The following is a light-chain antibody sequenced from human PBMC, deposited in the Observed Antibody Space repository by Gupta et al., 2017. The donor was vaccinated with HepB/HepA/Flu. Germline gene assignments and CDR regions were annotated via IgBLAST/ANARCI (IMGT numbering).Light chain of an antibody. Sequence: SYELTQPPSVSVSPGEPASITCSGDKLGDKDVCWYQQRPGQSPVLVIYQDTKLRTEIPERFPGSNSTTTATPTIRRTQAVDDDYYFCQASDSNTYVFGTGTKLTVL. J-gene: IGLJ1*01. CDR1: KLGDKD. CDR2: QDT. V-gene: IGLV3-1*01. CDR3: QASDSNTYV.